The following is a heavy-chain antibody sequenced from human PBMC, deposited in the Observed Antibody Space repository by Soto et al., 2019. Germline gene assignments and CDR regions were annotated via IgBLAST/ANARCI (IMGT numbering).Heavy chain of an antibody. CDR1: GFTFSSYG. D-gene: IGHD6-13*01. J-gene: IGHJ4*02. V-gene: IGHV3-30*18. Sequence: QVQLVESGGGVVQPGRSLRLSCAASGFTFSSYGMHWVRQAPGKGLEWVAVISYDGSNKYYADSVKGRFTISRDNSKNTLYLQMNSLRAEDTAVYYCAKESSEQLASSDYWGQGTLVTVSS. CDR3: AKESSEQLASSDY. CDR2: ISYDGSNK.